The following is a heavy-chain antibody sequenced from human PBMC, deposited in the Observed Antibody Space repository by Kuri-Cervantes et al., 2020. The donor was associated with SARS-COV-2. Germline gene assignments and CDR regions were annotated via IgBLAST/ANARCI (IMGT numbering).Heavy chain of an antibody. CDR2: IIPIFGTA. V-gene: IGHV1-69*13. Sequence: SVKVSCKASGGTFSSYAISWVRQAPGQGLEWMGGIIPIFGTANYAQKFQGRVTITADESTSTAYMELSSLRSEDTAVYYCANGHSFGYPPYDYWGQGTLVTVSS. CDR3: ANGHSFGYPPYDY. D-gene: IGHD5-18*01. CDR1: GGTFSSYA. J-gene: IGHJ4*02.